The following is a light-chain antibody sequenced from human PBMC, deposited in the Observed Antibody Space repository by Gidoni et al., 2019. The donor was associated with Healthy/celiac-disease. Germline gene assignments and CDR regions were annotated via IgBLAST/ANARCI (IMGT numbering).Light chain of an antibody. CDR2: HDS. Sequence: SYELTQPPSVSVSPGQTASITCSGDKLGDKYACWYQQKPGQSPVLVIYHDSKRPSGIPERFSGSNSGNTATLTISGTQAMDEADYYCQAWDSSTGDVVFGGGTKLTVL. CDR1: KLGDKY. V-gene: IGLV3-1*01. CDR3: QAWDSSTGDVV. J-gene: IGLJ2*01.